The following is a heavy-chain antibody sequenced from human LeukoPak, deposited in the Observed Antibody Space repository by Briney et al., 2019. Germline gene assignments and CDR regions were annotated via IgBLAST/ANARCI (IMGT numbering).Heavy chain of an antibody. Sequence: GGSLRLSCAASGFTFSDYYMSWIRQAPGKGLEWVSYISSSDSTIYYADSVKGRFTISRDNAKNSLYLQMDSLRAEDTAVYYCARDAGYGYDRFDYWGQGTQVTVSS. CDR1: GFTFSDYY. CDR3: ARDAGYGYDRFDY. V-gene: IGHV3-11*04. CDR2: ISSSDSTI. D-gene: IGHD5-18*01. J-gene: IGHJ4*02.